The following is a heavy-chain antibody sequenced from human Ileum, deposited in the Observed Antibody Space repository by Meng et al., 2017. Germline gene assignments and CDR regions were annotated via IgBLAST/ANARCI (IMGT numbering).Heavy chain of an antibody. Sequence: QAPLEELGPGLVKPSGPLSLTCAVSGGSINSYVWGSWGRQAPGKGLEWIGEIYPGGSINYNPSLKSRVTISADTSKNQFSLSLDSVSAADTAVYYCVRNDYCSGGTCYPHFDYWGQGTLVTVSS. CDR1: GGSINSYVW. CDR3: VRNDYCSGGTCYPHFDY. CDR2: IYPGGSI. D-gene: IGHD2-15*01. V-gene: IGHV4-4*02. J-gene: IGHJ4*02.